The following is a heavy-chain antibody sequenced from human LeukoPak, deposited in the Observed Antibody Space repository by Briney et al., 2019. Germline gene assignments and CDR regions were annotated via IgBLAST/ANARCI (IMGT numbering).Heavy chain of an antibody. CDR2: ILGGGGNT. Sequence: PGASLRLSCAASGFTFSDYAMSWVRQAPGKGLEWVSAILGGGGNTYYADSVKGRFTVSRDNSKRTLYLQMNSLKAEDTCVYYCAKWGDYDVLTGYYVPDYWGQGTLVTVSS. J-gene: IGHJ4*01. CDR1: GFTFSDYA. D-gene: IGHD3-9*01. CDR3: AKWGDYDVLTGYYVPDY. V-gene: IGHV3-23*01.